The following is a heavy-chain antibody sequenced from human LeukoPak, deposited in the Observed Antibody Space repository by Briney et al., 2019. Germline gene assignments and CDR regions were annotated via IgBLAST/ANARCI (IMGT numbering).Heavy chain of an antibody. CDR2: IYYSGGT. Sequence: SETLSLTRTVSGGSISSYYWSWIRQPPGKGLEWIGYIYYSGGTNYNPSLKSRVTISMDMSKNQFSLKVISVTAADTAVYYCARHIGSFDYWGQGSLVTVSS. CDR1: GGSISSYY. D-gene: IGHD1-26*01. J-gene: IGHJ4*02. CDR3: ARHIGSFDY. V-gene: IGHV4-59*08.